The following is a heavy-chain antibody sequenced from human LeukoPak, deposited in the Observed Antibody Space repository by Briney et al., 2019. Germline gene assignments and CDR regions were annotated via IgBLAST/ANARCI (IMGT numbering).Heavy chain of an antibody. CDR1: GYSISSGYY. CDR3: ARVTGTTGLAYYYYYYMDV. J-gene: IGHJ6*03. Sequence: SETLSLTCTVSGYSISSGYYWGWIRQPPGKGLEWIGSIYHSGCTYYNPSLKSRVTISVDTSKNQFSLKLSSVTAADTAVYYCARVTGTTGLAYYYYYYMDVWGKGTTVTVSS. V-gene: IGHV4-38-2*02. CDR2: IYHSGCT. D-gene: IGHD1-7*01.